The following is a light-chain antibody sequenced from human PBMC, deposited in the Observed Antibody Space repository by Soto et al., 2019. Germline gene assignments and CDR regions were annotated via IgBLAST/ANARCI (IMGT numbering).Light chain of an antibody. V-gene: IGLV2-14*01. Sequence: QSVLTQPASVSGSPGQSITIYCTGASSDVGCYDYVSWYQLPPGKAPKLMVFEVSNRPSGVSYRFSGSKSGNTASLTISGLQAEDEADYFCSSYSISTAYLFGTGTKVTVL. CDR1: SSDVGCYDY. CDR2: EVS. J-gene: IGLJ1*01. CDR3: SSYSISTAYL.